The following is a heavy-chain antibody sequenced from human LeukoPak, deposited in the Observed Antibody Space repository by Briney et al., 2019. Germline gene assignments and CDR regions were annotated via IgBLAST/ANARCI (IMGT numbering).Heavy chain of an antibody. V-gene: IGHV1-69*05. Sequence: SVKESCKGSGRTFPSYAIGWVRQAPGQGLEWMGRILPIFGTANNAQKFQGRVTITTDESTSTAYMELSSLRSEDTAVYYCAREHYSNYGHWFDPWGQGTLVTVSS. CDR2: ILPIFGTA. CDR1: GRTFPSYA. CDR3: AREHYSNYGHWFDP. D-gene: IGHD4-11*01. J-gene: IGHJ5*02.